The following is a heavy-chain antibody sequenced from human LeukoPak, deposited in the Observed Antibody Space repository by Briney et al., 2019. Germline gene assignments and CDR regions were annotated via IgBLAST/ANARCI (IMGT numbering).Heavy chain of an antibody. Sequence: PSETLSLNCTVSGDTLSYYHWSWLRQPPGKGLEWFGYIYYSGITNYNPSLNSRVTISVDTSNNQFSLKLSSVTAADTAVYFCARRPTGDPKFDYWGQGTLVTVSS. V-gene: IGHV4-59*08. D-gene: IGHD7-27*01. J-gene: IGHJ4*02. CDR2: IYYSGIT. CDR1: GDTLSYYH. CDR3: ARRPTGDPKFDY.